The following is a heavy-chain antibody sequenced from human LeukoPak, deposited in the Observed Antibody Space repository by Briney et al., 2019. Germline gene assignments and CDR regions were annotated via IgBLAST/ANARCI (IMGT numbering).Heavy chain of an antibody. CDR1: GFTFSSYA. V-gene: IGHV3-23*01. CDR2: ISGSGGST. J-gene: IGHJ4*02. Sequence: GGSLRLSCAASGFTFSSYAMSWVRQAPGKGLESVSAISGSGGSTYYADSVKGRFTISRDNSKNTLYLQMNSLRAEDTAVYYCAKDARGILLWFGELLFYFDYWGQGTLVTVSS. CDR3: AKDARGILLWFGELLFYFDY. D-gene: IGHD3-10*01.